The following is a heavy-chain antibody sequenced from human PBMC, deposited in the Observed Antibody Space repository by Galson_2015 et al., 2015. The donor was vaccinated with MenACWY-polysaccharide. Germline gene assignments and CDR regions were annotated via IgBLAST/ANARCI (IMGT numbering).Heavy chain of an antibody. Sequence: PALVNPTQPLTLPCTFSGFSLSTSGVGVGWIRQPPGKALEWLALIYWDDDKRYSPSLKSRLTITKDTSKNQVVLTMTNMDPVDTATYYCAHSIVIDDFWSGYYMGGWFDPWGQGTLVTVSS. V-gene: IGHV2-5*02. CDR2: IYWDDDK. CDR1: GFSLSTSGVG. D-gene: IGHD3-3*01. CDR3: AHSIVIDDFWSGYYMGGWFDP. J-gene: IGHJ5*02.